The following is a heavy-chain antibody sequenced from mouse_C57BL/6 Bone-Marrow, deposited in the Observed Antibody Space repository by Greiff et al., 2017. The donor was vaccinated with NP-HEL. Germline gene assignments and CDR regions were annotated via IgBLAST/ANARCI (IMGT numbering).Heavy chain of an antibody. CDR1: GFTFTDYY. V-gene: IGHV1-36*01. CDR2: VYPYNGGT. CDR3: ATLTTVVAQKTFDY. D-gene: IGHD1-1*01. Sequence: EVQLQQSGPVLVKPGPSVKISCKASGFTFTDYYMHWVKQSHGKSLEWIGLVYPYNGGTSYNQQFKGKATLTVDTSSSTAYMELNSLTSEDSAVYYCATLTTVVAQKTFDYWGQGTTLTVSS. J-gene: IGHJ2*01.